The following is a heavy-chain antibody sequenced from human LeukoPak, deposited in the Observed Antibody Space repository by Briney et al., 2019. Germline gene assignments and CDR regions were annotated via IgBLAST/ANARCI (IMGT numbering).Heavy chain of an antibody. V-gene: IGHV1-18*01. Sequence: ASVKVSCKASGYAFSSYGISWVRQGPGQGLEWMGWINANNGYTNYAQKVQGRVTMTTDTSTSTAYMELRSLRSEDTAVYYCARGSYGSGSYYNYYYYMDVWGKGTTVTVSS. CDR1: GYAFSSYG. CDR3: ARGSYGSGSYYNYYYYMDV. D-gene: IGHD3-10*01. CDR2: INANNGYT. J-gene: IGHJ6*03.